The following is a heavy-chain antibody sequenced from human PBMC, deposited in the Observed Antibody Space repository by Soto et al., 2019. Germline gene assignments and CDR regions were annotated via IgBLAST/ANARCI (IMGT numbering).Heavy chain of an antibody. J-gene: IGHJ6*02. Sequence: QVQLVESGGGVVQPGRSLRLSCAASGFTFSSYGMHWVRQAPGKGLEWVAVIWYDGSNKYYADSVKGRFTISRDNSKNSLYLQMNSLRAEDTAVYYWARDEYSYGSYGMDVWGQGTTVTVCS. D-gene: IGHD5-18*01. CDR3: ARDEYSYGSYGMDV. V-gene: IGHV3-33*01. CDR1: GFTFSSYG. CDR2: IWYDGSNK.